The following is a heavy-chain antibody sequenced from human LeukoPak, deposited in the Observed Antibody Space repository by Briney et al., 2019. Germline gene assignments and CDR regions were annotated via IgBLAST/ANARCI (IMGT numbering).Heavy chain of an antibody. V-gene: IGHV4-39*01. CDR1: GGSIGSTNYY. Sequence: PSETLSLTCTVSGGSIGSTNYYWGWIRQPPGRGLEWIANNSGSTYYNPSLKSRVTISVDTSKNQFSLRLNSVTAADTSIYYCARIPTNAVPSAHNGFDIWGQGTMLTVSS. J-gene: IGHJ3*02. CDR2: NSGST. CDR3: ARIPTNAVPSAHNGFDI. D-gene: IGHD6-19*01.